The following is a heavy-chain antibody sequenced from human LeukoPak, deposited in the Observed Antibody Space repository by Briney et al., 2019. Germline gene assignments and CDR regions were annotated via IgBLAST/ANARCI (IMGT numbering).Heavy chain of an antibody. V-gene: IGHV4-39*01. CDR3: ASRARRYYFDY. J-gene: IGHJ4*02. Sequence: PSETLSLTCTVSGGSISSSSYYWGWIRQPPGTGLEWIGSIYYSGSTYYNPSLKSRVTISVDTSKNQFSLKLSSVTAAGTAVYYCASRARRYYFDYWGQGTLVTVSS. D-gene: IGHD6-6*01. CDR1: GGSISSSSYY. CDR2: IYYSGST.